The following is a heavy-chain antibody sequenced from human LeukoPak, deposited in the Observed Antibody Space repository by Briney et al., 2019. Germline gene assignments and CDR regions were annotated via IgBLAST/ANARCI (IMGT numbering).Heavy chain of an antibody. V-gene: IGHV3-49*04. CDR3: AKDSSSWYAEYFQH. CDR2: IRSQDFGGTT. CDR1: GFTFGDYA. D-gene: IGHD6-13*01. Sequence: GRSLRLSCPASGFTFGDYAMSWVRQAPGKGLEWVGFIRSQDFGGTTEYAASVKGRFSISRDDSKSIAYLQMNSLRTEDTALYYCAKDSSSWYAEYFQHWGQGTLVTVSS. J-gene: IGHJ1*01.